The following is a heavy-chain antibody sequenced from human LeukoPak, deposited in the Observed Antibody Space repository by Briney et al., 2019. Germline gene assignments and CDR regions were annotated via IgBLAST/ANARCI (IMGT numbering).Heavy chain of an antibody. CDR1: VGSVSGYY. CDR2: INDSGST. D-gene: IGHD2-2*01. Sequence: SETLSLTCAVYVGSVSGYYWSWIRQLPGKGLEWIGEINDSGSTNYNPSLRSRVTMSVDTSKNQFSLNLSSVTAADTAVYYCARQPLNCTSTNCYAFDIWGQGTMVTVPS. J-gene: IGHJ3*02. CDR3: ARQPLNCTSTNCYAFDI. V-gene: IGHV4-34*01.